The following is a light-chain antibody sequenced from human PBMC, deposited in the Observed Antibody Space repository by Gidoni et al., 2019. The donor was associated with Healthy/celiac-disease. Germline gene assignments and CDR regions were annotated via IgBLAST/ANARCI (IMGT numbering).Light chain of an antibody. Sequence: QSALTQPASVSGSPGQSITISCTGTSSDVGGYNYVSWYQQHPGKAPKLMIYEVSTRPSGVSNRFSGSKSGNTASLTISGLQAEDEADYYCSSYTSSSTRVFGGGTKLNVL. J-gene: IGLJ2*01. CDR3: SSYTSSSTRV. CDR1: SSDVGGYNY. CDR2: EVS. V-gene: IGLV2-14*01.